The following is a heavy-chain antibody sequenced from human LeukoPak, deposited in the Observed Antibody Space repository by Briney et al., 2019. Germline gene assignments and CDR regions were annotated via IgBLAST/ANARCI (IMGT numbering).Heavy chain of an antibody. CDR2: ISAYNGNT. D-gene: IGHD1-26*01. V-gene: IGHV1-18*01. CDR3: ARGLEGATTGLDAFDI. J-gene: IGHJ3*02. Sequence: VASVKVSCKASGYTFTSYGISWVRQAPGQGLEWMGWISAYNGNTNYAQKLQGRVTMTTDTSTSTAYMELRSLRSDDTAVYYCARGLEGATTGLDAFDIWGQGTMVTVSS. CDR1: GYTFTSYG.